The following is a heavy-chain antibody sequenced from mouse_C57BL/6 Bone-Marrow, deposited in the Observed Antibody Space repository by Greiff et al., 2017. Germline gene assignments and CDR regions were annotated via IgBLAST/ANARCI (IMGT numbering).Heavy chain of an antibody. V-gene: IGHV1-55*01. D-gene: IGHD4-1*01. J-gene: IGHJ2*01. CDR3: ERSGITGTLGGNYLDY. CDR1: GYTFTSYW. Sequence: QVQLQQPGAELVKPGASVKMSCKASGYTFTSYWITWVKQRPGQGLEWIGDIYPGSGSTNYNEKFKSKATLTVDTSSSTAYMQLSSLTSEDSAVYYGERSGITGTLGGNYLDYWGQGTTLTVSS. CDR2: IYPGSGST.